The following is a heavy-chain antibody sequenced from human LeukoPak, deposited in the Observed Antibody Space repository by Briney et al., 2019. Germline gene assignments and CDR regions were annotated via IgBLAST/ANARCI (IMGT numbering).Heavy chain of an antibody. Sequence: SETLSLTCTVSGGSISSGGYSWSWIRQHPGKGLEWIGYIYYSGSTYYNPSLKSRVTISVDTSKNQFSLKLSSVTAADTAVYYCARGGWGSTDFDYWGQGTLVTVSS. CDR3: ARGGWGSTDFDY. CDR2: IYYSGST. CDR1: GGSISSGGYS. V-gene: IGHV4-31*03. J-gene: IGHJ4*02. D-gene: IGHD2-2*01.